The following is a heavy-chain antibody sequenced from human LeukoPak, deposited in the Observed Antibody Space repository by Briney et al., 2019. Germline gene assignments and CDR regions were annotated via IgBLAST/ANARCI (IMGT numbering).Heavy chain of an antibody. D-gene: IGHD3-3*01. CDR3: ARTYYDFWSPPNYYMDV. CDR2: IYYSGST. V-gene: IGHV4-59*08. Sequence: SETLSLTCTVSGGSISSYYWSWIRQPPGKGLEWIGYIYYSGSTNYNPTLKSRVTISVDTSKNQFSLKLSSVTAADTAVYYCARTYYDFWSPPNYYMDVWGKGTTVTVSS. CDR1: GGSISSYY. J-gene: IGHJ6*03.